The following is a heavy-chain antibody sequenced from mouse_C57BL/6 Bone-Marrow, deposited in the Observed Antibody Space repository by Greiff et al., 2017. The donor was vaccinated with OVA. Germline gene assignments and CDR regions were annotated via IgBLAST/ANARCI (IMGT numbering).Heavy chain of an antibody. CDR1: GYTFTSYW. CDR3: AREEWLLPPSWFAY. Sequence: VQLQQPGTELVKPGASVKLSCKASGYTFTSYWMHWVKQRPGQGLEWIGNINPSNGGTNYNEKFKSKATMTVDKSSSTAYMQLSSLTSEDSAVYYCAREEWLLPPSWFAYWGQGTLVTVSA. CDR2: INPSNGGT. J-gene: IGHJ3*01. D-gene: IGHD2-3*01. V-gene: IGHV1-53*01.